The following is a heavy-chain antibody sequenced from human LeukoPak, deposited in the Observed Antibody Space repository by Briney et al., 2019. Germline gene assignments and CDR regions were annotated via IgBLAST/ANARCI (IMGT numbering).Heavy chain of an antibody. CDR2: ISGSGGGT. D-gene: IGHD2/OR15-2a*01. CDR3: ARSGLSRFGF. CDR1: GFTFSNSA. V-gene: IGHV3-23*01. J-gene: IGHJ4*02. Sequence: GGSLRLSCAASGFTFSNSAMSWVRQAPGRGLEWVSSISGSGGGTYYADSVKGRFTISRDNSRNTLYLQMNSLRAEDTAVYYCARSGLSRFGFWGQGTLVTVSS.